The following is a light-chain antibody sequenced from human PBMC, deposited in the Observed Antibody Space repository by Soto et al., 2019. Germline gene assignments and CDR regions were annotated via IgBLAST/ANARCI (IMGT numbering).Light chain of an antibody. J-gene: IGKJ4*01. CDR1: QSVSSKY. CDR3: QQRTNWPLT. CDR2: GTS. Sequence: EIVLTQSPGTLSLSPGERATLSCRASQSVSSKYLAWYQQKPGQAPRVLIYGTSIRASGVPERFSGGGSGTDFTLTITRLEPEDFAVYYCQQRTNWPLTFGGGTAVEIQ. V-gene: IGKV3D-20*02.